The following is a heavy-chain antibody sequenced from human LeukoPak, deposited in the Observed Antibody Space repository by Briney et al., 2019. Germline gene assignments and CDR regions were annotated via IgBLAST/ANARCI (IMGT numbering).Heavy chain of an antibody. CDR1: GYTFTGYY. CDR2: INPNSGGT. J-gene: IGHJ4*02. Sequence: GASVTVSCKGSGYTFTGYYMHWVGQARGQGLEGMGWINPNSGGTNYAQKFQGRVTMTRDTSISTAYMELSRLRSDDTAVYYCAHDSSGKKSFDYWGQGTLVTVSS. CDR3: AHDSSGKKSFDY. V-gene: IGHV1-2*02. D-gene: IGHD3-22*01.